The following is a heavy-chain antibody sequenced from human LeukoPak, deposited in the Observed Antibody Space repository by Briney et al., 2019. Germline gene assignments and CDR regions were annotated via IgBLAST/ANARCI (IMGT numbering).Heavy chain of an antibody. CDR1: GFTFSSYS. CDR2: ISSSSSYI. J-gene: IGHJ4*02. V-gene: IGHV3-21*01. Sequence: PGGSLRLSCAASGFTFSSYSMNWVRQAPGKGLEWVSSISSSSSYIYYADSVKGQFTISRDNAKNSLYLQMNSLRAEDTAVYYCARGAYNWNDDFDYWGQGTLVTVSS. CDR3: ARGAYNWNDDFDY. D-gene: IGHD1-1*01.